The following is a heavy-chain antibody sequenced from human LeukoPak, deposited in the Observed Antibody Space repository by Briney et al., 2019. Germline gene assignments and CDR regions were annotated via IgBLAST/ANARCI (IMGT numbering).Heavy chain of an antibody. D-gene: IGHD6-25*01. J-gene: IGHJ4*02. CDR2: ISGSGGST. V-gene: IGHV3-23*01. Sequence: QSGGSLRLSCAASGFTVGSNYMSWVRQAPGKGLEWVSAISGSGGSTYYADSVKGRFTISRDNSKNTLYLQMNSLRAEDTAVYYCAKESSGWVYWGQGTLVTVSS. CDR3: AKESSGWVY. CDR1: GFTVGSNY.